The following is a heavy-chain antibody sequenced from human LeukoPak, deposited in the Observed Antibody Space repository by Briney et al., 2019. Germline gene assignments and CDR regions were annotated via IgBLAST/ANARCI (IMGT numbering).Heavy chain of an antibody. CDR3: ARDISGSGWYYFDY. D-gene: IGHD6-19*01. J-gene: IGHJ4*02. CDR2: IYYSGST. V-gene: IGHV4-39*07. Sequence: SETLSLTCTVSGGSISSSSYYWGWIRQPPGKGLVWIGSIYYSGSTYYNPSLKSRVTISVDTSKNQFSLKLSSVTAADTAVYYCARDISGSGWYYFDYWGQGTLVTVSS. CDR1: GGSISSSSYY.